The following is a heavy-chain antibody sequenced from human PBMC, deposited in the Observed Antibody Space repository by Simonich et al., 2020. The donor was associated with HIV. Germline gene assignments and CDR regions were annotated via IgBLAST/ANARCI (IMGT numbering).Heavy chain of an antibody. Sequence: QVQLQQWGAGLLKPSETLSLTCAVYGGSFSGYYWSWNRQHPGRGLEWIGEIKHSGSTNYNPSLKRRVTISVDTSKNQFSLKLSSVTAADTAVYYCARLTAGGLGEYFQHWGQGTLVTVSS. V-gene: IGHV4-34*01. CDR2: IKHSGST. CDR1: GGSFSGYY. D-gene: IGHD6-13*01. CDR3: ARLTAGGLGEYFQH. J-gene: IGHJ1*01.